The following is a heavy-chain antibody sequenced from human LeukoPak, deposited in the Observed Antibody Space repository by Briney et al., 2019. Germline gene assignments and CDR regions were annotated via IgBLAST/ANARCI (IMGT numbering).Heavy chain of an antibody. V-gene: IGHV4-59*01. CDR2: IYYSGST. Sequence: KPSGTPALTCTVSGGSISSYYWGWIRQPPGKGLEGVGYIYYSGSTHYSPSLKSRVTMSVDTSKHQFSLKLSSVTAADTAVYYCARITYYYGSGSYQFDYWGQGTLVTVSS. CDR3: ARITYYYGSGSYQFDY. J-gene: IGHJ4*02. D-gene: IGHD3-10*01. CDR1: GGSISSYY.